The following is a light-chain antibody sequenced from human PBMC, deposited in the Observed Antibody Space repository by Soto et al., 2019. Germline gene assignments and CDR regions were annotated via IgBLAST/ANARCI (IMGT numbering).Light chain of an antibody. CDR3: QQLSYYPRT. V-gene: IGKV1-9*01. CDR1: QDVSSY. CDR2: AAS. Sequence: IQMTQSPSSLSASVGDRVTITCRASQDVSSYLVWYQQKPGKAPDLLIYAASTLQSGVPVRFSGSGSGTEFTLTISSLQPEDFATYYCQQLSYYPRTFGQGTKVDI. J-gene: IGKJ2*01.